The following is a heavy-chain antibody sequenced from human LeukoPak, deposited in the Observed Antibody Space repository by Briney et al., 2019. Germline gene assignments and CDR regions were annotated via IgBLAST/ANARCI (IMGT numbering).Heavy chain of an antibody. Sequence: GGSLRLSCAASGFTLSSYAMSWVRQGPGKGLEWVSAISVSGNTYHADSVKGRFTISRDSYKNTQYLLMNSLRAEDAAVYYCARAPVTTCSGAYCYPFDYWGQGTLVTVSS. J-gene: IGHJ4*02. CDR3: ARAPVTTCSGAYCYPFDY. CDR1: GFTLSSYA. V-gene: IGHV3-23*01. D-gene: IGHD2-15*01. CDR2: ISVSGNT.